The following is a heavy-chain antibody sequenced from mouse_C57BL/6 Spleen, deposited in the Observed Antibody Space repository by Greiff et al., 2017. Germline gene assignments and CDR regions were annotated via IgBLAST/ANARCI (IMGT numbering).Heavy chain of an antibody. V-gene: IGHV14-4*01. CDR1: GFNIKDDY. D-gene: IGHD1-1*01. J-gene: IGHJ2*01. CDR3: TTRITTVALDY. CDR2: IDPENGDT. Sequence: EVQLQQSGAELVRPGASVKLSCTASGFNIKDDYMHWVKQRPEQGLEWIGWIDPENGDTEYASKFQGKATITADTSSNTAYLQLSSLTSEDTAVYYCTTRITTVALDYWGQGTTLTVSS.